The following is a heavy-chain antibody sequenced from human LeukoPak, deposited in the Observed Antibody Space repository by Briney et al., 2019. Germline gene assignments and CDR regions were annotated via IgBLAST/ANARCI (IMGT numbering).Heavy chain of an antibody. CDR3: ARARLHHNYGSGTSFDY. CDR2: TYYRSTWYN. CDR1: GDSFSSNTAA. J-gene: IGHJ4*02. Sequence: SQTLSLTCAISGDSFSSNTAAWNWLRQSPSRGLEWLGRTYYRSTWYNDYAVSVRSRITINPDTSKNQFSLQLNSVTPEDTAVYYCARARLHHNYGSGTSFDYWGQGTLVTVSS. V-gene: IGHV6-1*01. D-gene: IGHD3-10*01.